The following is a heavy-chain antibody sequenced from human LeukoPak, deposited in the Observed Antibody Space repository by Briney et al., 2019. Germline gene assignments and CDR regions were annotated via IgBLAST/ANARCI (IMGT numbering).Heavy chain of an antibody. CDR1: GGSISSSSYY. Sequence: SETLSLTCTVSGGSISSSSYYWGWIRQPPGKGLEWIGSIYYSGSTHYNPSLKSRVTISVDTSKNQFSLKLSSVTAADTAVYYCARRAMVRGVITLDYWGQGTLVTVSS. J-gene: IGHJ4*02. V-gene: IGHV4-39*01. CDR2: IYYSGST. CDR3: ARRAMVRGVITLDY. D-gene: IGHD3-10*01.